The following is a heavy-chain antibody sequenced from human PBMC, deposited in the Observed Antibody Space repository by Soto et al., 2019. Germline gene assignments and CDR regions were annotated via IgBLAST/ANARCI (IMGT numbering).Heavy chain of an antibody. CDR2: MKFDASTT. Sequence: EVQVVESGGGLVQPGGSLRLSCVASGFTFSIYWMHWVRQAPGTGLVWVSRMKFDASTTSYADSVKGRFTISRDNAKNTVYLQMNSLRAEDTGVYYCARGLRNYYGVDVWGQGTTVTVSS. V-gene: IGHV3-74*01. CDR1: GFTFSIYW. CDR3: ARGLRNYYGVDV. D-gene: IGHD4-17*01. J-gene: IGHJ6*02.